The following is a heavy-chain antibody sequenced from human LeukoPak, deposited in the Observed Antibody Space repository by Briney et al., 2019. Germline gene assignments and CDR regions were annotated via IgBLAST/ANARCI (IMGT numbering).Heavy chain of an antibody. CDR1: GFTFSSYS. Sequence: PTGGSLRLSCAASGFTFSSYSMNWVRQAPGKGLEWVSYISSSGSTIYYADSVKGRFTISRDNAKNSLYLQMNSLRAEDTAVYYCARAGPGAFVITTHFDYWGQGTLVTVSS. CDR3: ARAGPGAFVITTHFDY. J-gene: IGHJ4*02. D-gene: IGHD3-22*01. CDR2: ISSSGSTI. V-gene: IGHV3-48*04.